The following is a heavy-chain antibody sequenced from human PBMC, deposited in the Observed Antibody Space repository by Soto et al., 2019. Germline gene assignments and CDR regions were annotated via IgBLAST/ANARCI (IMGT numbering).Heavy chain of an antibody. CDR3: ARGEDCGDYYYYCMHV. Sequence: SETRSLTCAVYGGSFSGYYWSWIRQPPGKGLEWIGEINHSGSTNYNPSLKSRVTISVDTSKNQFSLKLSSVTAADTAVYYCARGEDCGDYYYYCMHVWGQGTTVTVSS. D-gene: IGHD4-17*01. CDR1: GGSFSGYY. CDR2: INHSGST. V-gene: IGHV4-34*01. J-gene: IGHJ6*02.